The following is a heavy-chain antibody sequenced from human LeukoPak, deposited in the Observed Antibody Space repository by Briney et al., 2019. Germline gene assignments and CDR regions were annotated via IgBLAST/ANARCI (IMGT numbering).Heavy chain of an antibody. J-gene: IGHJ4*02. V-gene: IGHV3-21*01. CDR2: ISTRSTYI. Sequence: PGGSLRLSCAASGFTFSYYAMNWVRQAPGKGLEWVSSISTRSTYIYYADSLKGRFTISRDNAENSLYLQMNSLRAEDTAVYYCARGHTAVTRHFDFWGQGTLVTVSS. D-gene: IGHD4-17*01. CDR1: GFTFSYYA. CDR3: ARGHTAVTRHFDF.